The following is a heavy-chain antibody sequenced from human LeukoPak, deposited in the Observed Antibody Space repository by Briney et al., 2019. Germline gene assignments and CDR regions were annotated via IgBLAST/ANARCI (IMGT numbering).Heavy chain of an antibody. J-gene: IGHJ3*01. D-gene: IGHD5-24*01. CDR1: GFTFDDYG. V-gene: IGHV3-20*04. Sequence: GGSLRLSCAASGFTFDDYGMSWVRQAPGKGLEWVSGINWNGGSTEYADSVKGRFTISRDNAKNSLYLQMNSPRAEDTALYYCAMKAVPRPRLHDAFDFWGQGTVVSVSS. CDR3: AMKAVPRPRLHDAFDF. CDR2: INWNGGST.